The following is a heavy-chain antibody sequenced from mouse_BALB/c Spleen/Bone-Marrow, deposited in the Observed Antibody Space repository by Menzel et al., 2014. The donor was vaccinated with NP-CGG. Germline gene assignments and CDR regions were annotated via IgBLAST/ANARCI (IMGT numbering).Heavy chain of an antibody. Sequence: EVKVVESGGGLVQPGGSLKLSCAASGFDFSRHWMNWVRQAPGKGLEWIGEINPDSSAIIYTPSLKVNFIISRDNAKNTLYLQMSKVRSEDTALYYCARPYYRYLYFDYWGQGTTLTVSS. D-gene: IGHD2-14*01. CDR3: ARPYYRYLYFDY. V-gene: IGHV4-1*02. CDR2: INPDSSAI. J-gene: IGHJ2*01. CDR1: GFDFSRHW.